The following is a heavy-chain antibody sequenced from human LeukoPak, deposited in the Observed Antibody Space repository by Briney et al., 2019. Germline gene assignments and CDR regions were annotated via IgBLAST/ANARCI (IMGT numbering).Heavy chain of an antibody. V-gene: IGHV3-7*01. J-gene: IGHJ6*03. CDR1: GFIFSSYW. Sequence: GGSVRLSCASSGFIFSSYWMSWVRQAPGKGREWVANIKQDGSEKYYVDSVKGRFTISRDNAKNSLYLQMNSLRAEDTAVYYCARADYDFWSGYYYMDDWGKGTTVTVSS. D-gene: IGHD3-3*01. CDR3: ARADYDFWSGYYYMDD. CDR2: IKQDGSEK.